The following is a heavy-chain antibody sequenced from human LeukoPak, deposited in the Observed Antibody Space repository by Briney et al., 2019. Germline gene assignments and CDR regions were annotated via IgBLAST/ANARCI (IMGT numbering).Heavy chain of an antibody. CDR1: GGSLSSSSYY. CDR2: IYYSGST. V-gene: IGHV4-39*01. D-gene: IGHD5-24*01. CDR3: ARPLRWLHPTDYMDV. J-gene: IGHJ6*03. Sequence: SETLSLTCTVSGGSLSSSSYYWGWIRQPPGKGLEWIGSIYYSGSTYYNPSLKSRVTISVDTSKNQFSLKLSSVTAADTAVYYCARPLRWLHPTDYMDVWAKGPRSPSP.